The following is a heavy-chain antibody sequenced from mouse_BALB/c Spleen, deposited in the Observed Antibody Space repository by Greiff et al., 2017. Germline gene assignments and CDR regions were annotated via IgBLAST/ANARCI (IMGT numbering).Heavy chain of an antibody. V-gene: IGHV1S81*02. J-gene: IGHJ3*01. CDR1: GYTFTSYW. Sequence: QVQLQQPGAELVKPGASVKLSCKASGYTFTSYWMHWVKQRPGQGLEWIGEINPSNGRTNYNEKFKSKATLTVDKSSSTAYMQLSSLTSEDAAVYYCARGIRGFAYWGQGTLVTVSA. D-gene: IGHD3-3*01. CDR2: INPSNGRT. CDR3: ARGIRGFAY.